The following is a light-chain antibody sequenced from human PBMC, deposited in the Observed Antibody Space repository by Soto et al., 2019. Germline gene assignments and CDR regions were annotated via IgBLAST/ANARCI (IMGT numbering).Light chain of an antibody. CDR2: EVS. Sequence: QSALTQPASVSGSPGQSITISCTGTSSDVGGYNYVSWYQQHPGKAPKLMIYEVSNRPSEVSNRFSGSKSGNTASLTISGLQAEDEGNYYCSSYTSVSTLVVFGGGTKVTVL. V-gene: IGLV2-14*01. J-gene: IGLJ2*01. CDR1: SSDVGGYNY. CDR3: SSYTSVSTLVV.